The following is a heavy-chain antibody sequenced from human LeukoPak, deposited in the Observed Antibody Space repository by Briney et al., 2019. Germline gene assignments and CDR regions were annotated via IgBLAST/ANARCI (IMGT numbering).Heavy chain of an antibody. V-gene: IGHV3-30-3*01. Sequence: GTSLRLSCAASRFTFSSYGLHWVRQAPGRGLEWVAIISYNGINEYYTDSIKGRFTISRDNSKNTLYLQIDSLRIEDTAVYYCARGEAFYDSGTSIDYWGQGTLVSVSS. CDR1: RFTFSSYG. CDR3: ARGEAFYDSGTSIDY. CDR2: ISYNGINE. D-gene: IGHD3-10*01. J-gene: IGHJ4*02.